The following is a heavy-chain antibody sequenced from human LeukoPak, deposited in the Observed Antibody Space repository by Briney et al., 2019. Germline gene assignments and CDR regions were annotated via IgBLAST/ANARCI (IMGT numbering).Heavy chain of an antibody. CDR2: ISPYYGNT. D-gene: IGHD6-6*01. J-gene: IGHJ6*03. CDR3: ARDLYSSSSYHYYYMDV. Sequence: EASVKVSCKASGYTFSSYGFTWVRQAPGQGLEWMGWISPYYGNTNYAQKFQGRVTMTTDTSTSTAYMELRSLRSDDTAVYYCARDLYSSSSYHYYYMDVWGKGTTVTVSS. V-gene: IGHV1-18*01. CDR1: GYTFSSYG.